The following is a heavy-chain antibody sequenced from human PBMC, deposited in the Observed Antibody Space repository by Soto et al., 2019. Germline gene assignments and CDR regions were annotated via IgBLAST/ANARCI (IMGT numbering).Heavy chain of an antibody. CDR1: GFSLSTSGMC. D-gene: IGHD6-19*01. CDR2: IDWDDDK. Sequence: SGPTLVKPTQTLTLTCTFSGFSLSTSGMCVSWIRQPPGKALEWLALIDWDDDKYYSTSLKTRLTISKDTSKNQVVLTMTNMDPGDTATYYCARTRAVAGRTRDPPRPQLASSTSDLYYFDYWGQGTLVTVSS. J-gene: IGHJ4*02. V-gene: IGHV2-70*01. CDR3: ARTRAVAGRTRDPPRPQLASSTSDLYYFDY.